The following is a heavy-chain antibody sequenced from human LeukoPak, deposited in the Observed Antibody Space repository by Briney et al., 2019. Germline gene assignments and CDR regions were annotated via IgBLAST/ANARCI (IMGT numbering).Heavy chain of an antibody. J-gene: IGHJ1*01. Sequence: GGSLRLSCAASGFTFSSYAMHWVRQAPGKGLEYVSAISSNGGSTYYANSVKGRFTISRDNSKNTLYLQMGSLRAEDMAVYYCARDHGGDSSGGSHGYFQHWGQDTLVTVSS. CDR1: GFTFSSYA. V-gene: IGHV3-64*01. D-gene: IGHD2-21*01. CDR2: ISSNGGST. CDR3: ARDHGGDSSGGSHGYFQH.